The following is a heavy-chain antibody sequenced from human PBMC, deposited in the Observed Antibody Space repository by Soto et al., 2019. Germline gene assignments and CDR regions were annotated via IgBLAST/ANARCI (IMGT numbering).Heavy chain of an antibody. Sequence: SVKVSCKASGGTFSSYAISWVRQAPGQGLEWMGGIIPIFGTANYAQKFQGRVTMTEDTSTDTAYMELSSLRSEDTAVYYCATGIAVAGHFDYWGQGTLVTVS. CDR3: ATGIAVAGHFDY. CDR1: GGTFSSYA. J-gene: IGHJ4*02. V-gene: IGHV1-69*06. CDR2: IIPIFGTA. D-gene: IGHD6-19*01.